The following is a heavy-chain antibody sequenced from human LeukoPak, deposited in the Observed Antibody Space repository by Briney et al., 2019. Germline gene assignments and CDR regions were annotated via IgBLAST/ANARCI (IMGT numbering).Heavy chain of an antibody. D-gene: IGHD5-18*01. Sequence: GASVKVSCKASGYTFTSYAMHWVRQAPGQRLEWMGWINAGNGNTKYSQKFQGRVTITRDTSASTAYMELSSLRSEDTAVYYCARGDGGYIYDDYYYYGMDVWGKGTTVTVSS. CDR1: GYTFTSYA. CDR2: INAGNGNT. V-gene: IGHV1-3*01. J-gene: IGHJ6*04. CDR3: ARGDGGYIYDDYYYYGMDV.